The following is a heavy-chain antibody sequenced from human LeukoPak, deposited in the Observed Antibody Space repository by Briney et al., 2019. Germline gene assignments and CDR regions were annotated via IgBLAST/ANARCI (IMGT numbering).Heavy chain of an antibody. V-gene: IGHV1-8*03. J-gene: IGHJ5*02. CDR3: ARGGKDDYGDPNWFDP. CDR1: GYTFTSYD. CDR2: MNPNSGNT. D-gene: IGHD4-17*01. Sequence: ASVTVSFKASGYTFTSYDINWVRQATGQGLEWMGWMNPNSGNTGYAQKFQGRVTITRNTSISTAYMELSSLRSEDTAVYYCARGGKDDYGDPNWFDPWGQGTLVTVSS.